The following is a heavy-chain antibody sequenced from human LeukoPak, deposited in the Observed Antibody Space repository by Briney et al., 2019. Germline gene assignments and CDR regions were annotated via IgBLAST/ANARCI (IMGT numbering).Heavy chain of an antibody. D-gene: IGHD3/OR15-3a*01. CDR1: GITLSNYG. Sequence: GGSLRLSCAVSGITLSNYGMSWVRQAPGKGLEWVAGISDSGGSTNYADSVKGRFTISRDNPKNTLYLQMNSLRAEDTAVYFCAKRGVVIRVILVGFHREAYYFESWGQGALVTVSS. J-gene: IGHJ4*02. V-gene: IGHV3-23*01. CDR2: ISDSGGST. CDR3: AKRGVVIRVILVGFHREAYYFES.